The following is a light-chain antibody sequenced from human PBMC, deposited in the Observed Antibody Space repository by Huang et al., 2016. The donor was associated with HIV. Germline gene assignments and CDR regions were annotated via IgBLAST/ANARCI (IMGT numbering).Light chain of an antibody. CDR3: QQSHSSPYT. J-gene: IGKJ2*01. V-gene: IGKV1-39*01. CDR2: DAS. Sequence: DIQMTQSPSSLSASVGDRVTITCRASQTLNSYLIWYQVKAGKAPKLLIYDASSVKRGVPSRFRGRGSGTDFTLTISSLQPEDFATYYCQQSHSSPYTFGQGTKLEIK. CDR1: QTLNSY.